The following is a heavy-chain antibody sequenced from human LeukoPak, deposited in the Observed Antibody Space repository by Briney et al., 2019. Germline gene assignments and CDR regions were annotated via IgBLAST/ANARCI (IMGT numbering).Heavy chain of an antibody. Sequence: PGRSLRLSCAASGFTFSSYGMRWVRQAPGKGLEWVAVISCDGSNKYYADSVKGRFTISRDNSKNTLYLQMNSLRAEDTAVYYCAKGDRGYSYGPDYWGQGTLVTVSS. CDR2: ISCDGSNK. CDR1: GFTFSSYG. J-gene: IGHJ4*02. D-gene: IGHD5-18*01. CDR3: AKGDRGYSYGPDY. V-gene: IGHV3-30*18.